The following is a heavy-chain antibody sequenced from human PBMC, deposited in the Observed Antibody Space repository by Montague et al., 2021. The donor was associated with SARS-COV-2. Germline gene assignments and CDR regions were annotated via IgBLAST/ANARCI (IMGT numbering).Heavy chain of an antibody. CDR2: IYYSGST. CDR1: GGSISSSSYY. Sequence: SETLSLTCTVSGGSISSSSYYWGWIRQPPGKGPEWIGSIYYSGSTYYXPSLKSRVTISVDTSKNEISLKVTSVTAADTSVYYCARLALSGWPSYYLYGLDVWGPGTMITVSS. V-gene: IGHV4-39*01. CDR3: ARLALSGWPSYYLYGLDV. J-gene: IGHJ6*01. D-gene: IGHD6-19*01.